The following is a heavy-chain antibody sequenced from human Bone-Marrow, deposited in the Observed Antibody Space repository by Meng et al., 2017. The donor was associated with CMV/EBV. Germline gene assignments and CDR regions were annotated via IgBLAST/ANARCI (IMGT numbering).Heavy chain of an antibody. CDR2: IIPIFGTA. Sequence: QPWQSGAEGTRPGSSVKVSCRASGGTFRIYAISWVRQARGQGLEWMGGIIPIFGTANYAQKFQGRVTITADESTTTAYMELSSLRSEDTAVYYCARDYEIRGVGAWGYWGQGTLVTVSS. CDR1: GGTFRIYA. CDR3: ARDYEIRGVGAWGY. J-gene: IGHJ4*02. D-gene: IGHD1-26*01. V-gene: IGHV1-69*01.